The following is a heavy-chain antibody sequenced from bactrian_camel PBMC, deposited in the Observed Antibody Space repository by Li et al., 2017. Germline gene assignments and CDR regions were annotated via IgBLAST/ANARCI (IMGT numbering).Heavy chain of an antibody. J-gene: IGHJ4*01. V-gene: IGHV3S28*01. CDR1: GYASSRGC. CDR3: AADPSRQVSACNLPVSYEYYY. Sequence: AGGSLRLSCAGSGYASSRGCMGWFRRAPEKEREGVAAIAVGGGSALYGASVKGRFTISQDTAKNALHLQMTDLKPEDTAMYYCAADPSRQVSACNLPVSYEYYYWGQGTQVTVS. CDR2: IAVGGGSA.